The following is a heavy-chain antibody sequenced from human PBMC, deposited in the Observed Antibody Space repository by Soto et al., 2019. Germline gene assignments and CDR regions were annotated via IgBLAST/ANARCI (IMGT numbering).Heavy chain of an antibody. CDR3: ARTLWGGNSKWFDP. CDR2: IYYSGST. J-gene: IGHJ5*02. D-gene: IGHD2-21*02. CDR1: GGSISSGDYY. V-gene: IGHV4-30-4*01. Sequence: SSETLSLTCTVSGGSISSGDYYWSWIRQPPGKGLEWIGYIYYSGSTYYNPSLKSRVTISVDTSKNQFSLKLSSVTAADTAVYYCARTLWGGNSKWFDPWGQGTLVTVPQ.